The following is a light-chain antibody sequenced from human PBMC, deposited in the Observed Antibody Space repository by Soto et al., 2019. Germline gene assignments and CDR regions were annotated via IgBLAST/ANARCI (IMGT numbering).Light chain of an antibody. Sequence: DIQMTQSPSTLSASVGDRVTITCRASQSISSWLAWYQQKPGKAPKLLIYKASILESGVPSMFSGSGAGTECTLTISSLQPDDFATYYCQQYNSYWTFGQGTKVEIK. J-gene: IGKJ1*01. CDR3: QQYNSYWT. V-gene: IGKV1-5*03. CDR2: KAS. CDR1: QSISSW.